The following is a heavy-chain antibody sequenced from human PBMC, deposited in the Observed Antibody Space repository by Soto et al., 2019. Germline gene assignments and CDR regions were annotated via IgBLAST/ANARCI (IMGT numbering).Heavy chain of an antibody. CDR3: AKDRDYPRDQFHY. CDR2: ISANGQGI. D-gene: IGHD2-2*01. CDR1: GFTFSYYA. Sequence: PGGALRLSCTTPGFTFSYYAFSWVPPAPGKGLEWVSAISANGQGIYYADSVRGRFTISRDNSKNTVFLHMDSLRAEDTAVYYCAKDRDYPRDQFHYWGQGTLVTVSS. V-gene: IGHV3-23*01. J-gene: IGHJ4*02.